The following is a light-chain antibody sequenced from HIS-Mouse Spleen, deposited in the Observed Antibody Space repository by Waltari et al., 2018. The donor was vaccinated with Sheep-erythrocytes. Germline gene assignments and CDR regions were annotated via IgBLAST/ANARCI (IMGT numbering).Light chain of an antibody. V-gene: IGKV1D-13*01. Sequence: AIQLTQSPSSLSASVGDRVTITCRASQGISSALAWYQQKPGKATKLLIYDASSLESGVPERLSGSDSGTDFTLTISSLQPEDFATYYCQQFNNYPRTFGQGTKVEIK. CDR3: QQFNNYPRT. CDR2: DAS. J-gene: IGKJ1*01. CDR1: QGISSA.